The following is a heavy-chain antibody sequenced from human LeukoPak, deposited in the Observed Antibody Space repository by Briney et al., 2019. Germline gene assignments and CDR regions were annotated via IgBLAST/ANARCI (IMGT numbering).Heavy chain of an antibody. CDR1: GFTVSSNY. CDR3: ARDLGASYYYSMDV. V-gene: IGHV3-53*01. CDR2: IYSGGST. D-gene: IGHD4-17*01. J-gene: IGHJ6*02. Sequence: PGGSLRLSCAASGFTVSSNYMSWVRQAPGKGLQWVSIIYSGGSTYYADSVKGRLIISRDNSKNTPYLQMNSLRAEDTAVYYCARDLGASYYYSMDVWGQGTTVTVSS.